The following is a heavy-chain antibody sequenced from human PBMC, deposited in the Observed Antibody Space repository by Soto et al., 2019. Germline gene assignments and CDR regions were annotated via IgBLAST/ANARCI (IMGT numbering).Heavy chain of an antibody. V-gene: IGHV1-18*04. Sequence: ASGKVSCKASRYTFTSYGMRWVRQAPGQELEWMGWISAYNGNTHYAQKLQGRVTMTTDTSTSTAYMELRSLRSDDTAVYYCARDGPGITIFGVVLNWFDPWGQGTLVTVSS. D-gene: IGHD3-3*01. CDR1: RYTFTSYG. CDR2: ISAYNGNT. CDR3: ARDGPGITIFGVVLNWFDP. J-gene: IGHJ5*02.